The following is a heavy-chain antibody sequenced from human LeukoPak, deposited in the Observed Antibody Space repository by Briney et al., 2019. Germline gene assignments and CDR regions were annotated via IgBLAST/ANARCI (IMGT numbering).Heavy chain of an antibody. J-gene: IGHJ6*02. Sequence: GGSLRLSCAASGFTFGSYWMHWVRQAPGKGLVWVSRINNDGSTTNYADSVKGRFTISRDNSKNTLYLQMNSLRAEDTAVYYCARDLGILTGLAYYYYGMDVWGQGTTVTVSS. CDR1: GFTFGSYW. V-gene: IGHV3-74*01. CDR2: INNDGSTT. D-gene: IGHD3-9*01. CDR3: ARDLGILTGLAYYYYGMDV.